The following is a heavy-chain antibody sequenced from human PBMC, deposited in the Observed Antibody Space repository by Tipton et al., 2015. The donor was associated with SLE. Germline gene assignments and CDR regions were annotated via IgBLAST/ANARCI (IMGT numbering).Heavy chain of an antibody. CDR1: GGSISSGGYY. CDR2: IFASGDT. Sequence: LRLSCTVSGGSISSGGYYWSWIRQPAGKGLEWIGRIFASGDTKYNPSLKSRVTISVDTPKNQFSLTLSSVTAADTAVYFCARERFLEWVFDYWGQGALVTVSS. D-gene: IGHD3-3*01. CDR3: ARERFLEWVFDY. J-gene: IGHJ4*02. V-gene: IGHV4-61*02.